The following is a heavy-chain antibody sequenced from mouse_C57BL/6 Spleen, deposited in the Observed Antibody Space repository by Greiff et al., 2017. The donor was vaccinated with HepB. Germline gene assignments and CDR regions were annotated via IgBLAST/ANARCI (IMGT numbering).Heavy chain of an antibody. CDR2: INPGSGGT. J-gene: IGHJ2*01. D-gene: IGHD1-1*02. Sequence: VQLQQSGAELVRPGTSVKVSCKASGYAFTNYLIEWVKQRPGQGLEWIGVINPGSGGTNYNEKFKGKATLTADKSSSTAYMQLSSLTSGASAVYFCARSGVAYPLDYWGQGTTLTVSS. CDR3: ARSGVAYPLDY. V-gene: IGHV1-54*01. CDR1: GYAFTNYL.